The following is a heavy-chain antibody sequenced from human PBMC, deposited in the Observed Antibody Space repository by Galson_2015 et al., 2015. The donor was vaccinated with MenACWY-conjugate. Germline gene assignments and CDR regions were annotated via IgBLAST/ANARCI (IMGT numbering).Heavy chain of an antibody. V-gene: IGHV3-23*01. CDR2: MSRSGTS. Sequence: SLRLSCAASGFTFSNYGMAWVRQAPGKGLDWVSAMSRSGTSYYAASVKGRFTISRDNSKNTLYLQMNSLRVEDTAVYYCAREGFCRYGPCYFYDYWGQGTLITVSS. D-gene: IGHD2-15*01. J-gene: IGHJ4*02. CDR1: GFTFSNYG. CDR3: AREGFCRYGPCYFYDY.